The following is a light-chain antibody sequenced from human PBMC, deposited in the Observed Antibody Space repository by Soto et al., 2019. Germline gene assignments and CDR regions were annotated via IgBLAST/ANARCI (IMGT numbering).Light chain of an antibody. Sequence: EIVLTQSPATLSLSPGERATLSCRASQSVGSHLTWYQQKPGQPPRLLIYDTFNRATGIPHRFSGRGSGTDFTRTISSLDPEDFAVYYCQQRSTWPPEFTFGPGTKVDIK. V-gene: IGKV3-11*01. CDR2: DTF. J-gene: IGKJ3*01. CDR1: QSVGSH. CDR3: QQRSTWPPEFT.